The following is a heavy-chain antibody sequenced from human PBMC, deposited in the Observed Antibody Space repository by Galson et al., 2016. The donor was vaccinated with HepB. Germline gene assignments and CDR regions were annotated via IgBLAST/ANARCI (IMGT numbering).Heavy chain of an antibody. V-gene: IGHV3-30-3*01. Sequence: SLRLSCAASGFTFSSYAMHWVRQAPGKGLEWVAAISYDGSNKHYADSVRGRFTISRDNSKNTLYLQLTSLRAEDTAVFYCAGSPRRYCSSTSCSKFDYWGQGTLVTVSS. D-gene: IGHD2-2*01. J-gene: IGHJ4*02. CDR1: GFTFSSYA. CDR2: ISYDGSNK. CDR3: AGSPRRYCSSTSCSKFDY.